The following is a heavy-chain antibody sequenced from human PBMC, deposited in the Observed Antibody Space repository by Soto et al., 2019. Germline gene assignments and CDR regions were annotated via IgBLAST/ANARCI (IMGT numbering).Heavy chain of an antibody. Sequence: QVHLVQSGAEMKKPGSSVKVSCKVSGGDLTNSGISWVRQAPGQGLEWMGGIFPLLAMVDYSQKFQGRVTITADESTNTAYMDLGSVRSDDTAGYYCGKEGGTGFKSWGQGTLVIVSS. CDR1: GGDLTNSG. V-gene: IGHV1-69*04. CDR2: IFPLLAMV. J-gene: IGHJ4*02. CDR3: GKEGGTGFKS. D-gene: IGHD3-9*01.